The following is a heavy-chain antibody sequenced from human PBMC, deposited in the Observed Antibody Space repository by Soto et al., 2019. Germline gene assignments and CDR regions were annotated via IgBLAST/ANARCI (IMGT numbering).Heavy chain of an antibody. CDR2: IIPILGIA. J-gene: IGHJ5*02. V-gene: IGHV1-69*02. CDR3: ARSTTVTTPGVDP. D-gene: IGHD4-17*01. Sequence: QVQLVQSGAEVKKPGSSVKVSCKASGGTFSSYTISWVRQAPGQGLEWMGRIIPILGIANYAQKFQGRVTITADKSTSTAYMELRSLRSEDTAVYYCARSTTVTTPGVDPWGQGTLVTVSS. CDR1: GGTFSSYT.